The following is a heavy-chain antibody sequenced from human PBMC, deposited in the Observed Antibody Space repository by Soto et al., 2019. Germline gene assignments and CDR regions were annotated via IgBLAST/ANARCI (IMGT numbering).Heavy chain of an antibody. CDR1: GYTFTSYG. CDR3: ARDPGEYDILAGYLLCWFDP. D-gene: IGHD3-9*01. V-gene: IGHV1-18*01. CDR2: ISAYNGNT. J-gene: IGHJ5*02. Sequence: QVQLVQSGAEVKKPGASVKVSCKASGYTFTSYGISWVRQAPGQGLEWMGWISAYNGNTNYAQKLQGRVTMTTDTSTSTAYMELRSLRSDDTAVYYCARDPGEYDILAGYLLCWFDPWGQGTLVTVSS.